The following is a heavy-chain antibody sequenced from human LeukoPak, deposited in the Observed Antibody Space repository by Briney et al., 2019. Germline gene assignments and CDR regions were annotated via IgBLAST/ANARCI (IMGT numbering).Heavy chain of an antibody. J-gene: IGHJ4*02. V-gene: IGHV1-2*02. CDR2: INPKSDT. CDR3: ARDKQSHFDY. CDR1: GYTFTGYY. Sequence: ASVEVSCKAYGYTFTGYYLHWVRQAPGQGLEWMGWINPKSDTKYAQKFQGRVTMTRDTSISTAYMELSRLTSDDTAVYYCARDKQSHFDYWGQGILVTVSS.